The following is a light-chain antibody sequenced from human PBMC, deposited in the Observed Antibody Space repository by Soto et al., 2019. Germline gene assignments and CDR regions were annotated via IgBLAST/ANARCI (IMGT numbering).Light chain of an antibody. CDR1: QSVSSSY. Sequence: EIVLTQSPGTLSLSPGERATLSCRASQSVSSSYLAWYQQKPGQAPRLLIYGASSRATGIPDRFSGSGSGTDFTLTISRLEPEDCAVYYRQQYGSSPLITFGPGTKVDIK. J-gene: IGKJ3*01. CDR2: GAS. CDR3: QQYGSSPLIT. V-gene: IGKV3-20*01.